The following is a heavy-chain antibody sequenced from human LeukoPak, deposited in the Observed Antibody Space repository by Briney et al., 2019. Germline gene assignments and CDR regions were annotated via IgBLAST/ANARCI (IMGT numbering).Heavy chain of an antibody. CDR1: GYTFTGYY. CDR3: ARESGGSPTYYDFWSGYYRNWFDP. CDR2: INPNSGGT. V-gene: IGHV1-2*02. Sequence: GASVKVSCKASGYTFTGYYMHWVRQAPGQGLEWMGWINPNSGGTNYAQKFQGRVTMTRDTSISTAYMELSRLRSDDTAVYYCARESGGSPTYYDFWSGYYRNWFDPWGQGTLVTVSS. J-gene: IGHJ5*02. D-gene: IGHD3-3*01.